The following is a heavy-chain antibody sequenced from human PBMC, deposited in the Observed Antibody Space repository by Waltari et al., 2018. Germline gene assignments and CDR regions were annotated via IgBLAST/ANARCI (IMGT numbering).Heavy chain of an antibody. V-gene: IGHV3-30*01. D-gene: IGHD6-6*01. CDR1: GFSLSNFR. CDR2: ISSGENNK. CDR3: ARGWYSTSSGAAFDI. J-gene: IGHJ3*02. Sequence: QVHLVESGGGVVQPGRSLRLSCAASGFSLSNFRMHWVRRAPGKGVEWVAFISSGENNKYYADPVKGRFTISRDNANNTVWLQMDSLRVEDTAVYYCARGWYSTSSGAAFDIWGQGTKVTVSS.